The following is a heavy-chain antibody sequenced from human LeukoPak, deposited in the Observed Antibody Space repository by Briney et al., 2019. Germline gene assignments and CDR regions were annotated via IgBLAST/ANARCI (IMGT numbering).Heavy chain of an antibody. Sequence: ASVKVSFKASGYTFTSYDINWVRQAPGQGLEWMGWMNPNSANTGYAQKFQGRVTMTRNTSISTAYMELSSLRSEDTAVYYCARVPRRNLHYYYYGMDVWGQGTTVTVSS. CDR1: GYTFTSYD. V-gene: IGHV1-8*01. D-gene: IGHD1-14*01. CDR2: MNPNSANT. J-gene: IGHJ6*02. CDR3: ARVPRRNLHYYYYGMDV.